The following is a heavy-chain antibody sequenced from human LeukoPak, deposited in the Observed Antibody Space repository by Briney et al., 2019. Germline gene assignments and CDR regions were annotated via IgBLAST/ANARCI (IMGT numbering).Heavy chain of an antibody. D-gene: IGHD6-6*01. CDR2: IRYDGSNK. CDR1: GFTFSSYG. V-gene: IGHV3-30*02. Sequence: GGSLRLSCAASGFTFSSYGMHWVRQAPGKGLEWVAFIRYDGSNKYYADSVKGRFTISRDNSKNTLYLQMNSLRAEDTAVYYCAKDIYPYSSSPSFGYWGQGTLVTVSS. J-gene: IGHJ4*02. CDR3: AKDIYPYSSSPSFGY.